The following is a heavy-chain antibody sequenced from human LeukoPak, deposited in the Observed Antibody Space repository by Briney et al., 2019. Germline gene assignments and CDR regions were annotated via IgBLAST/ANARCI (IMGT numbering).Heavy chain of an antibody. J-gene: IGHJ6*02. D-gene: IGHD2-8*01. Sequence: QPGGSLRLSCAASGFTFSSYSMNWVRQAPGKGLEWVALISFDGANEYYADSVKGRFTISRDNSKNTLYLQMNSVRAEDTAVYYCAKDGCTNGVCPYYYYGMDVWGQGTTVTVS. V-gene: IGHV3-30*18. CDR3: AKDGCTNGVCPYYYYGMDV. CDR2: ISFDGANE. CDR1: GFTFSSYS.